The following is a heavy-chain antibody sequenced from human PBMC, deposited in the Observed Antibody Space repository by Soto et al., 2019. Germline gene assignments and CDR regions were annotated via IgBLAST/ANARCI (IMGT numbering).Heavy chain of an antibody. CDR1: GFTFSSYS. V-gene: IGHV3-21*01. CDR3: ARDPFDIWTGYYVPGQGTPEFKPYYYGMDV. J-gene: IGHJ6*02. CDR2: ISSSSSYI. Sequence: GGSLRLSCAASGFTFSSYSMNWVRQAPGKGLEWVSSISSSSSYIYYADSVKGRFTISRDNAKNSLYLQMNSLRAEDTAEYYCARDPFDIWTGYYVPGQGTPEFKPYYYGMDVWGQGTTVTVSS. D-gene: IGHD3-9*01.